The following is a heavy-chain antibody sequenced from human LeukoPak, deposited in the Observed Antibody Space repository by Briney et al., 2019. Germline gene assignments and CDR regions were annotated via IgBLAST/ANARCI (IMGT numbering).Heavy chain of an antibody. CDR2: IRKDGSDK. J-gene: IGHJ5*02. V-gene: IGHV3-30*02. D-gene: IGHD2-15*01. CDR3: AKDDQWSLAH. Sequence: PGGSLRLSCAASGFTFIANGIHWVRQAPGKGLEWVTYIRKDGSDKWYAKSVKGRFTISIDNSKNTVILQVNSLRPEDTALYYCAKDDQWSLAHWGQGALVTVSS. CDR1: GFTFIANG.